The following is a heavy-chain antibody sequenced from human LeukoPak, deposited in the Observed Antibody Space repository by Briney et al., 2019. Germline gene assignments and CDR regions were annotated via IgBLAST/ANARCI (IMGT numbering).Heavy chain of an antibody. CDR2: IYTSGST. CDR3: ARLDWGFWYFDL. D-gene: IGHD3-9*01. CDR1: GGSISSGSYY. Sequence: TLSLTCTVSGGSISSGSYYWSWIRQPAGKGLEWIGHIYTSGSTNYNPSLKSRVTISVDTSKNQFSLKLSSVTAADTAIYYCARLDWGFWYFDLWGRGTLVTVSS. J-gene: IGHJ2*01. V-gene: IGHV4-61*09.